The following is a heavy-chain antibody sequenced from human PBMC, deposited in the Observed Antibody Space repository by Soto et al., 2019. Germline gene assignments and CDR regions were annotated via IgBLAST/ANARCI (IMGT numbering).Heavy chain of an antibody. CDR2: ISYDGSNK. D-gene: IGHD6-19*01. J-gene: IGHJ4*02. Sequence: VQLVESGGGLVKPGGSLRLSCAASEFTFSSYAMHWVRQAPGKGLEWVAVISYDGSNKYYADSVKGRFTISRDNSKNTLYLQMNSLRAEDTAVYYCAREPSPVAGNHWGQGTLVTVSS. CDR1: EFTFSSYA. V-gene: IGHV3-30-3*01. CDR3: AREPSPVAGNH.